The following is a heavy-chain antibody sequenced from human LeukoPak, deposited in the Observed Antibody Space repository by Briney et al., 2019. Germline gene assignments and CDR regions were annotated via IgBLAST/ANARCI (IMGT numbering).Heavy chain of an antibody. J-gene: IGHJ4*02. CDR1: GYTFTSYD. V-gene: IGHV1-8*01. CDR3: ARYSGSYGTANDY. D-gene: IGHD1-26*01. Sequence: ASVKVSCKASGYTFTSYDINWVRQATGQGLEWMGWMNPNSGNTGYAQKFQGRVTMTRNTSISTAYIELSSLRSEDTAVYYCARYSGSYGTANDYWGQGTLVTVSS. CDR2: MNPNSGNT.